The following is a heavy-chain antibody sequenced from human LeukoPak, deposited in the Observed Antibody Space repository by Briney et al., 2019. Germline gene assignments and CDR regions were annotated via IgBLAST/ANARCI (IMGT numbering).Heavy chain of an antibody. J-gene: IGHJ4*02. CDR1: GYPFGGYY. CDR3: AKDWGIAMTGLYSFDH. CDR2: VNPNTGTT. V-gene: IGHV1-2*02. Sequence: GASVRVSCKTSGYPFGGYYVHWVRQAPGQGLEWMGWVNPNTGTTSSAKKFQGRVTMTTDTSINTVYMELRSLISDDTAMYYCAKDWGIAMTGLYSFDHWGQGTLVTVSS. D-gene: IGHD6-19*01.